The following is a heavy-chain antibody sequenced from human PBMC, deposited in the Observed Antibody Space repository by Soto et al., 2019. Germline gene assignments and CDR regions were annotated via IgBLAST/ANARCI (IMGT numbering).Heavy chain of an antibody. D-gene: IGHD3-10*01. J-gene: IGHJ4*02. CDR3: ARGSITMVRGAIKGYSFDY. V-gene: IGHV4-31*11. CDR2: FYYSGST. CDR1: GGSISSGGYY. Sequence: QVQLQESGPGLVKPSQTLSLTCAVSGGSISSGGYYWSWVRQHPGKGLEWIGYFYYSGSTYYNPSLKSRVTISVDTSKNQFSLKLSSVTAADTAVYYCARGSITMVRGAIKGYSFDYWGQGTLVTVSS.